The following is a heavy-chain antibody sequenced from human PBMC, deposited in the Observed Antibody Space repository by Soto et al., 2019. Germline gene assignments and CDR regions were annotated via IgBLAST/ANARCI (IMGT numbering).Heavy chain of an antibody. D-gene: IGHD6-13*01. CDR2: ISYDGSNK. V-gene: IGHV3-30-3*01. CDR1: GFTFSSYA. J-gene: IGHJ6*02. Sequence: QVQLVESGGGVVQPGRSLRLSCAASGFTFSSYAMHWVRQAPGKGLEWVAVISYDGSNKYYADSVKGRFTISRDNSKNALYLQTNSLRAEDTAVYYCARDSPRAAYYYGMDVWGQGTTVTVSS. CDR3: ARDSPRAAYYYGMDV.